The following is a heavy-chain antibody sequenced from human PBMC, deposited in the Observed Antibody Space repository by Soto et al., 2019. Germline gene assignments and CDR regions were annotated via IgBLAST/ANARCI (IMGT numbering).Heavy chain of an antibody. Sequence: QVQLQESGQGLVKPSQTLSLTCTVSGGSISSGGYYWSWIRQHPGKGLEWIGYIYYSGSTYSNQSLQTRVTITVHRWKNHFSLKLGSVTTAVTAVYKCARAPTPWGQGTLVTGSS. CDR3: ARAPTP. CDR2: IYYSGST. J-gene: IGHJ5*02. V-gene: IGHV4-31*03. CDR1: GGSISSGGYY.